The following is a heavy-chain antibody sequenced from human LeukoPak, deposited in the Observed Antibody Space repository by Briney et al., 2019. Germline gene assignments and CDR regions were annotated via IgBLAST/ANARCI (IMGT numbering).Heavy chain of an antibody. CDR1: GASFRSGGQY. J-gene: IGHJ4*02. Sequence: SETLSLTCTISGASFRSGGQYWGWIRQTPGKGLEWIGDIFYNGKTNYNPALKSRVTISLDTSRSQFSLRMSPVTAADTGVYYCARIFDIWGRGTLVTVSS. CDR3: ARIFDI. CDR2: IFYNGKT. V-gene: IGHV4-61*08.